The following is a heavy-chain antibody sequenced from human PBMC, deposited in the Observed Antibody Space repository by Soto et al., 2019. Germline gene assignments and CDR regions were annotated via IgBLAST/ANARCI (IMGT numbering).Heavy chain of an antibody. V-gene: IGHV3-30-3*01. CDR3: ASDNWNTDYCDGIDV. Sequence: GGSLRLSCAASGFTFGPYALHWVRQAPGKGLEWVAVISYDGYNQYYADSVKGRFTISRDNSKNTLYLQMNSLRAEDTAVYHCASDNWNTDYCDGIDVWTHGATVPGSS. CDR2: ISYDGYNQ. J-gene: IGHJ6*02. D-gene: IGHD1-20*01. CDR1: GFTFGPYA.